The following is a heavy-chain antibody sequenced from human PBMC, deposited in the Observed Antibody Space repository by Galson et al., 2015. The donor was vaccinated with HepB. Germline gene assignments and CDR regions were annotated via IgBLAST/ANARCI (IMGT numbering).Heavy chain of an antibody. CDR2: IIPIFGTA. CDR1: GGTFSSYA. V-gene: IGHV1-69*13. Sequence: SVKVSCKASGGTFSSYAISWVRQAPGQGLEWMGGIIPIFGTANYAQKFQGRVTITADESTSTAYMELSSLRSEGTAVYYCARGMDSSGWQILDYWGQGTLVTVSS. D-gene: IGHD6-19*01. J-gene: IGHJ4*02. CDR3: ARGMDSSGWQILDY.